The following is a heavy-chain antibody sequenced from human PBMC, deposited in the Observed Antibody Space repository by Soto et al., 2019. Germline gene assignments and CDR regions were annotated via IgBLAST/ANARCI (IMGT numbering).Heavy chain of an antibody. V-gene: IGHV1-69*13. Sequence: GASVKVSCKASGGTFSSYAISWVRQAPGQGLEWMGGIIPIFGTANYAQKFQGRVTITADESTSTAYMELSSLRSEDAAVYYCARGPNWDSSGYIDYWGQGTLVTVSS. CDR3: ARGPNWDSSGYIDY. CDR2: IIPIFGTA. D-gene: IGHD3-22*01. J-gene: IGHJ4*02. CDR1: GGTFSSYA.